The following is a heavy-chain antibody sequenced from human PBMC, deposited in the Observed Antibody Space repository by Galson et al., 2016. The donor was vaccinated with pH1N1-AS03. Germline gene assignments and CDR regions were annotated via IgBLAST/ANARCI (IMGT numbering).Heavy chain of an antibody. CDR3: ARGSGSPHWFDP. D-gene: IGHD3-3*01. CDR2: VGGVDGSL. J-gene: IGHJ5*02. Sequence: SLRLSCAASGFTFNTFGMHWARQAPGKGLEWVSGVGGVDGSLWYAESVKGRFTVSRDNSKGMLDLQMNSLKADDTAVYYCARGSGSPHWFDPWGQGTLVTVSS. V-gene: IGHV3-23*01. CDR1: GFTFNTFG.